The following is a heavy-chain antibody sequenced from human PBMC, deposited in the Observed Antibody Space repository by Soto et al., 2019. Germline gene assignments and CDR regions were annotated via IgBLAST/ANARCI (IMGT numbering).Heavy chain of an antibody. V-gene: IGHV4-59*11. Sequence: SETLSLTCIVSDDSIRSHYWNWIRQPPGKGLEWIGYMSYSGTTTYNPSLRGRVVMSIATSKNEFSLTLESVTAADTAVSSCASSLYTSDWESDQWGQEILV. J-gene: IGHJ4*02. D-gene: IGHD2-21*02. CDR3: ASSLYTSDWESDQ. CDR2: MSYSGTT. CDR1: DDSIRSHY.